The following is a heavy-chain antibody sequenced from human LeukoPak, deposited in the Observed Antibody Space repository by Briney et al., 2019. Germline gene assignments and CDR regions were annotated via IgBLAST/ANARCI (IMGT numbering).Heavy chain of an antibody. J-gene: IGHJ4*02. V-gene: IGHV5-51*01. D-gene: IGHD3-10*01. CDR3: TLWFGELYLK. CDR2: IWPGDSDT. CDR1: GYSFTNYW. Sequence: GESLKISCQGSGYSFTNYWIGWVRQLPGKGLEWVGIIWPGDSDTRYSPSFQGHVTISADKSISTAYLQWSSLKASDTAMYFCTLWFGELYLKWGQGTLVSVSS.